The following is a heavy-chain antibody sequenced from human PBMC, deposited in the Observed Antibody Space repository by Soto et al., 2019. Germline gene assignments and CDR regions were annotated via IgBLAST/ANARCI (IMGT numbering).Heavy chain of an antibody. J-gene: IGHJ4*02. D-gene: IGHD2-15*01. CDR3: VKDMKWWSITTIHYFHS. CDR1: GFTIDDYA. CDR2: ISSNSDTI. V-gene: IGHV3-9*01. Sequence: EVQLVESGGGLVQPGRSLRLSCAASGFTIDDYAMHWVRQVPGKGLEWVSGISSNSDTIDYADSLKGRFTISRDNANNSLFLQMTSLSPEYTALYYCVKDMKWWSITTIHYFHSWCQGTLVTFSS.